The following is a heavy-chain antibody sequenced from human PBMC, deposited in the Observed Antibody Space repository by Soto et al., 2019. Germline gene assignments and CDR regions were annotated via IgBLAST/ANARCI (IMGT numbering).Heavy chain of an antibody. Sequence: VASVKVSCKASGGTFSSYGISWVRQAPGQGIEWMGGIIPLFGTTNYGQKFKGRVTITADESTSTVYMELSSLRSEDTAMYYCARARGRRWYNCFDTWGQGTLVTVSS. CDR1: GGTFSSYG. CDR3: ARARGRRWYNCFDT. D-gene: IGHD2-15*01. J-gene: IGHJ5*02. V-gene: IGHV1-69*13. CDR2: IIPLFGTT.